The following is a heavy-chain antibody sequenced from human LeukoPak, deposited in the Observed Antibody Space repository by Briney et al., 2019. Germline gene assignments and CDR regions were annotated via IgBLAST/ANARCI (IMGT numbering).Heavy chain of an antibody. D-gene: IGHD5-24*01. V-gene: IGHV3-15*01. CDR1: RFTLSNAW. CDR2: IKSKTDGGTT. Sequence: GGSLRLSCAASRFTLSNAWMSWVRQAPGKGLEWVGRIKSKTDGGTTDYAAPVKGRFTISRDDSKNTLYLQMNSLKTEDTAVYYCTTEMAKGAFDIWGQGPMVTVSS. J-gene: IGHJ3*02. CDR3: TTEMAKGAFDI.